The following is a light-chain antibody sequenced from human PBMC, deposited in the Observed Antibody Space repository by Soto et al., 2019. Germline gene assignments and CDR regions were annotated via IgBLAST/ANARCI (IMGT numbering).Light chain of an antibody. CDR3: QQRSNWPPPA. Sequence: EIVLTQSPATLSLSPGERATLSCRASQSVRSYSAWHQQKPGQAPRLLIYDASNRATGIPARFSGSGSGTDFTLTISSLEPEDFAVYYCQQRSNWPPPAFGQGTKVEIK. CDR2: DAS. J-gene: IGKJ1*01. V-gene: IGKV3-11*01. CDR1: QSVRSY.